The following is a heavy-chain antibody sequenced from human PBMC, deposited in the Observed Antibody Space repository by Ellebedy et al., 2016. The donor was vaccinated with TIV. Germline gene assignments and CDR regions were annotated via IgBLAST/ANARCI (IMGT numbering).Heavy chain of an antibody. V-gene: IGHV3-23*01. D-gene: IGHD2-15*01. Sequence: PGESLKISCAASGFTFRTYAMSWVRQAPGRGLEWVAAISGRDTGTYHADSVKGRFTISRDNSKNTLYLQMNSLRVEDTAVYYCAKSPLGSCSGAICYQLDYWGQGTLVAVSS. CDR1: GFTFRTYA. CDR2: ISGRDTGT. J-gene: IGHJ4*02. CDR3: AKSPLGSCSGAICYQLDY.